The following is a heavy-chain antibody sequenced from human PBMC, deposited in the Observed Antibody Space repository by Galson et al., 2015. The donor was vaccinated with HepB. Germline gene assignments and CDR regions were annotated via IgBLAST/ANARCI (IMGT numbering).Heavy chain of an antibody. CDR3: ARRIPCGDDCYYFDY. V-gene: IGHV3-9*01. CDR1: GFTFDDYA. CDR2: ISWNSGSI. Sequence: SLRLSCAASGFTFDDYAMHWVRQAPGKGLEWVSGISWNSGSIGYADSVKGRFTISRDSAKNTVYLQMNSLRDDDTAVYYCARRIPCGDDCYYFDYWGQGTLVTVSS. J-gene: IGHJ4*02. D-gene: IGHD2-21*01.